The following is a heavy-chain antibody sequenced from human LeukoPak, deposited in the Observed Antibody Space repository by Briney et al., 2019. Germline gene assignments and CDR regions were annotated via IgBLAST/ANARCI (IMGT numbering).Heavy chain of an antibody. CDR3: ARDLEGSGPDY. CDR2: IWYDGSNK. D-gene: IGHD6-19*01. Sequence: GGSLRLSCAVSGFTFSRHGMHWVRQAPGKGLEWVAGIWYDGSNKYYADSVKGRFTISRDNSKNTLYLQMNSLRAEDTAVYYCARDLEGSGPDYWGQGTLVTVSS. V-gene: IGHV3-33*01. CDR1: GFTFSRHG. J-gene: IGHJ4*02.